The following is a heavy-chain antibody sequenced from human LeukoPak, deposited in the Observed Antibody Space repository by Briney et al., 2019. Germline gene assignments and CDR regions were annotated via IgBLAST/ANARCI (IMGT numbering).Heavy chain of an antibody. CDR2: ISSSSSTI. V-gene: IGHV3-48*01. CDR1: GFSFSSYS. Sequence: GGSLRLSCAASGFSFSSYSMNWVRQAPGKGQEWVSYISSSSSTIYYADSVKGRFTISRDNAKNSLYLQMNSLRAEDTAVYYCAREWDAYCSGGSCYYGPYYYYYGMDVWGQGTTVTVSS. D-gene: IGHD2-15*01. J-gene: IGHJ6*02. CDR3: AREWDAYCSGGSCYYGPYYYYYGMDV.